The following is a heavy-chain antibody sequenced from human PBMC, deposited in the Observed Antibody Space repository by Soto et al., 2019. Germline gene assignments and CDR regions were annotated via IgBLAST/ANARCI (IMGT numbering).Heavy chain of an antibody. CDR2: IYYTGST. CDR1: ADSISSRRCY. V-gene: IGHV4-39*01. CDR3: ARQRTSVVTQAYFDV. J-gene: IGHJ4*02. D-gene: IGHD2-21*02. Sequence: PSQTLRCPGTVAADSISSRRCYWGWVLQPPGKGLEWIGSIYYTGSTYNNPSLRSRVSMSIDTSKDQFSLKLKSVTAADTALYFCARQRTSVVTQAYFDVWGPGSLFSVSS.